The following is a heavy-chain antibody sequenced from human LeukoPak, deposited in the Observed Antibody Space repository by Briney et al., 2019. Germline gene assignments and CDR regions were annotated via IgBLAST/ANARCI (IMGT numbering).Heavy chain of an antibody. CDR2: ISSSGSTI. J-gene: IGHJ4*02. Sequence: GGSLRLSCAASGFTFSDYYMSWIRQAPGKGLEWVSYISSSGSTIYYAESMKGRFTISRDNAKNSLYLQMNSLRAEDTAVYYCARAQGYYYDSSGYWGYWGQGTLVTVSS. D-gene: IGHD3-22*01. V-gene: IGHV3-11*01. CDR3: ARAQGYYYDSSGYWGY. CDR1: GFTFSDYY.